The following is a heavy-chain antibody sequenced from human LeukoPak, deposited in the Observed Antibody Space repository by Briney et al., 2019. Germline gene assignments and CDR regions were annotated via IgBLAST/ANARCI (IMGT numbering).Heavy chain of an antibody. CDR3: ARGGFGELFFDY. D-gene: IGHD3-10*01. V-gene: IGHV4-30-2*01. Sequence: SETLSLTCAVSGGSISSGGYSWSWIRQPPGKGREWIGYIYHSGSTYYNPSLKSRVTISVDRSKNQFSLKLSSVTAADTAVYYCARGGFGELFFDYWGQGTLVTVSS. J-gene: IGHJ4*02. CDR2: IYHSGST. CDR1: GGSISSGGYS.